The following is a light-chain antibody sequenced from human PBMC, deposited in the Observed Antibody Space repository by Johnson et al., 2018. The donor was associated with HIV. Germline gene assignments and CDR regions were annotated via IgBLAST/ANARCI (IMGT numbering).Light chain of an antibody. CDR1: SSNIGNNY. V-gene: IGLV1-51*02. CDR2: ENN. J-gene: IGLJ1*01. CDR3: GTWDSSLSACCV. Sequence: QSVLTQPPSVSAAPGQKVTISCSGSSSNIGNNYVSWYQHLPGTAPKLLIYENNKRPSGIPDRFSGSKSGTSATLGITGLQTGDEADDYCGTWDSSLSACCVFGTGIKVTVL.